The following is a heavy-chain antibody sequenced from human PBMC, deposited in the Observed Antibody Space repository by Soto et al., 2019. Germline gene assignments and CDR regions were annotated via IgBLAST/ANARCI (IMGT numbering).Heavy chain of an antibody. CDR3: ARLVYDTRLNYMYFDF. V-gene: IGHV4-4*02. D-gene: IGHD3-10*01. CDR1: GVSISSGNW. J-gene: IGHJ4*02. CDR2: IFHDGTA. Sequence: QVKLQESGPGLATPSGTLSLTCAVSGVSISSGNWWTWVRQSPQRGLEYIGEIFHDGTANYYPSFERRVAISVDTSKNQFSLKLTSVTAADTAIYFFARLVYDTRLNYMYFDFWGQGTLVTVSS.